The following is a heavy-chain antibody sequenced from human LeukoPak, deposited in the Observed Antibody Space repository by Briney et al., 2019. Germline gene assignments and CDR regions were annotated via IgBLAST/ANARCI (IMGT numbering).Heavy chain of an antibody. V-gene: IGHV3-30*18. D-gene: IGHD6-13*01. J-gene: IGHJ4*02. Sequence: PGGSLRLSCAASGFTFSTYGMHWVRQAPGKGLEWVGVISYDGINKYYADSVKGQSTFSRDNAKNTPFLDMNSLRPEKTDVYYCAKGGLQMVRYSFDHCGQGALVTVSS. CDR3: AKGGLQMVRYSFDH. CDR2: ISYDGINK. CDR1: GFTFSTYG.